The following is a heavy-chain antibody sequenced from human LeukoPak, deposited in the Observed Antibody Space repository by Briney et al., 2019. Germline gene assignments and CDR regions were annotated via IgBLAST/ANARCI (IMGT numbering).Heavy chain of an antibody. CDR3: SRGLDSRKLGY. CDR2: IYYSGST. D-gene: IGHD3-22*01. J-gene: IGHJ4*02. Sequence: SETLSLTCTVSGGSISSSSYYWGGIRQPPGKGLEWIGSIYYSGSTYYNPSLKSRVTISVDTSKNQFALNLNSVTAADTAVYFCSRGLDSRKLGYWGQGTLVTVSS. V-gene: IGHV4-39*06. CDR1: GGSISSSSYY.